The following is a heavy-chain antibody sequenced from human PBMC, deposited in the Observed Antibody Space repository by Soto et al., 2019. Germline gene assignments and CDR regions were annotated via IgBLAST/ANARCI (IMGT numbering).Heavy chain of an antibody. CDR3: ARVPSTHYYDSSGYGGYFDY. D-gene: IGHD3-22*01. J-gene: IGHJ4*02. CDR1: GGTFSSYA. V-gene: IGHV1-69*12. CDR2: IIPIFGTA. Sequence: QVQLVQSGAEVKKPGSSVKVSCKASGGTFSSYAISWVRQAPGQGLEWMGGIIPIFGTANYAQKFQGRVTIIADESTSTAYMELSSLRSEDTAVYYCARVPSTHYYDSSGYGGYFDYWGQGTLVTVSS.